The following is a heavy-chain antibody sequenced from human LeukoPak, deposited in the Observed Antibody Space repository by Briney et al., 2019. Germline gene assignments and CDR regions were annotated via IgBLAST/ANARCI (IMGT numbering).Heavy chain of an antibody. D-gene: IGHD3-22*01. J-gene: IGHJ4*02. Sequence: GASVKVSCKASGYTFTSNYIHWVRQAPGQGLEWMGWISVYTGKTNYASKFQGRVTLTTDTSASTAYMELRSLRSDDTAIYYCARGGNYDSSGYYEYWGQGTLVTVSS. CDR2: ISVYTGKT. V-gene: IGHV1-18*04. CDR1: GYTFTSNY. CDR3: ARGGNYDSSGYYEY.